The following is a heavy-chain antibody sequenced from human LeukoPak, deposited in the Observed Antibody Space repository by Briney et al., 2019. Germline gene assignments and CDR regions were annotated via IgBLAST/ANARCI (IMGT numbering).Heavy chain of an antibody. J-gene: IGHJ3*02. CDR2: IYTSGST. Sequence: RPSETLSLTCIISGGSISSYYWSWIRHPAGKGRECIGRIYTSGSTNYNPSLKSRVTISVDKSKNQFSLKLSSVPAADTAVYYCARDAPYYYDSSARSFDIWGQGTMVTVSS. V-gene: IGHV4-4*07. CDR3: ARDAPYYYDSSARSFDI. D-gene: IGHD3-22*01. CDR1: GGSISSYY.